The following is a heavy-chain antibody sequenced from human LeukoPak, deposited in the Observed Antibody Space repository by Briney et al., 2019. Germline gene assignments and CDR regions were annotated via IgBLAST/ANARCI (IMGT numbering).Heavy chain of an antibody. CDR3: ARYNDDSYFAY. J-gene: IGHJ4*02. D-gene: IGHD3-10*01. V-gene: IGHV2-5*02. CDR1: GFSLSSRGVA. CDR2: IFWDDHT. Sequence: SAPTLAEPTQTLTLTCTFSGFSLSSRGVAVGWIRQPPGRALEWLALIFWDDHTRYRPSLRSRVTITKGTSYNQVVLAMTNLDPVDTATYHCARYNDDSYFAYWGQVTVVTV.